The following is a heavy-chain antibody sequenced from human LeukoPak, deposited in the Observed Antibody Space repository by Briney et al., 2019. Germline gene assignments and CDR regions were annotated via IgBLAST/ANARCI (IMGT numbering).Heavy chain of an antibody. D-gene: IGHD4-11*01. CDR3: ASQTYSNPLSS. CDR2: IIPIFGTA. Sequence: SVKVSCKASGCTFSSYAISWVRQAPGQGLEWMGGIIPIFGTANYAQKFQGRVTITADKSTSTAYMELSSLRSEDTAVYDCASQTYSNPLSSWGQGTLVTVSS. J-gene: IGHJ4*02. V-gene: IGHV1-69*06. CDR1: GCTFSSYA.